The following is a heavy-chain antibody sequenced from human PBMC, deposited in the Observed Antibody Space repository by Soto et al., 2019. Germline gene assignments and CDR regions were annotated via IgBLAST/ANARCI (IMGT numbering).Heavy chain of an antibody. J-gene: IGHJ3*02. D-gene: IGHD5-12*01. CDR2: ISGSGGST. CDR1: GFTFSSYA. CDR3: AKGIGYGDACDI. Sequence: GGSLRLSCAASGFTFSSYAMSWVRQAPGKGQEWVSAISGSGGSTYYADSVKGRFTISRDNSKNTLYLQMNSLRAEDTAVYYCAKGIGYGDACDIWGQGTMVTVS. V-gene: IGHV3-23*01.